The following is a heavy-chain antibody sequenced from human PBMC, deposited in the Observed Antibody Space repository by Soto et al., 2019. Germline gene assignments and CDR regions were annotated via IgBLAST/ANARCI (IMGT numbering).Heavy chain of an antibody. CDR2: IYYSGST. CDR1: GGSISSGDYY. J-gene: IGHJ4*02. CDR3: ARAWYDSSGYCLDY. V-gene: IGHV4-30-4*01. D-gene: IGHD3-22*01. Sequence: SETLSLTCTVSGGSISSGDYYWSWIRQPPGKGLEWIGYIYYSGSTYYNPSLKSRVTISVDTSKNQFSLKLSSVTAADTAVYYCARAWYDSSGYCLDYWGQGTLVTVSS.